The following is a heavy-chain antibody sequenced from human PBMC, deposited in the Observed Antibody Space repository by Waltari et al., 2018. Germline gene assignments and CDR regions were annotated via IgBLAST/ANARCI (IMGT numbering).Heavy chain of an antibody. CDR1: GGSLSSSGYY. D-gene: IGHD4-17*01. J-gene: IGHJ4*02. CDR2: IDYSGST. V-gene: IGHV4-39*01. CDR3: ARRRTTVTTYYFDY. Sequence: QLQLQESGPGLVKPSETLSLTCTFSGGSLSSSGYYWGWIRQPPGKGLEWIGSIDYSGSTYYNPSLQSRVTISVDTTKNQFSLKLSSVTAADTAVFFCARRRTTVTTYYFDYWGQGTLVTVSS.